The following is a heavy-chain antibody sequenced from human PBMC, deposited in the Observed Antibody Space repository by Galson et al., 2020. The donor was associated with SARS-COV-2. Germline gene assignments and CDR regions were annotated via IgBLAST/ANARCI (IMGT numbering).Heavy chain of an antibody. V-gene: IGHV4-61*01. CDR2: IYYSGST. D-gene: IGHD5-18*01. CDR3: AISERDKAMDPSGLYYYGMDV. Sequence: SETLSLTCTVSGGSVSSGSYYWSWIRQPPGKGLEWIGYIYYSGSTNYNPSLKSRVTISVDTSKNQFSLKLSSVTAADTAVYYCAISERDKAMDPSGLYYYGMDVWGQWTTVTVSS. CDR1: GGSVSSGSYY. J-gene: IGHJ6*02.